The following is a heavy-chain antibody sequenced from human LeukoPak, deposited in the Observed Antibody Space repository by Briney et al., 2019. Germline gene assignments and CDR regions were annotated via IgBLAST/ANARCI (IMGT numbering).Heavy chain of an antibody. D-gene: IGHD1-26*01. CDR3: ARSSGSYFSRWFDP. J-gene: IGHJ5*02. CDR1: GFTFSDYY. CDR2: ISSSGSTI. Sequence: GGSLRLSCAASGFTFSDYYMSWIRQAPGKGLEWVSYISSSGSTIYYADSVKGRFTISRDNAKKLLYLQMNSLRAEDTAVYYCARSSGSYFSRWFDPWGQGTLVTVSS. V-gene: IGHV3-11*01.